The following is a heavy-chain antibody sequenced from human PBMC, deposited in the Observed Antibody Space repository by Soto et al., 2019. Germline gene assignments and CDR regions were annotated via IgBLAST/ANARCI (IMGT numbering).Heavy chain of an antibody. V-gene: IGHV3-23*01. D-gene: IGHD2-15*01. CDR2: ISGGGGST. CDR3: AKQAIVVVVAATDWYFDL. J-gene: IGHJ2*01. CDR1: GFTFSSCA. Sequence: EVQLLESGGGLVQPGGSLRLSCAASGFTFSSCAMSWVRQAPGRGLEWVSAISGGGGSTYYADSVQGWFTISRDNSKNTLYLQMNSLRAEDTAVYYCAKQAIVVVVAATDWYFDLWGRGILVTVSS.